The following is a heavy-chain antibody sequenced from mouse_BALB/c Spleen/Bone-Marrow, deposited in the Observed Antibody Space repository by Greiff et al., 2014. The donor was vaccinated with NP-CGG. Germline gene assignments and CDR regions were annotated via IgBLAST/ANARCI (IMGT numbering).Heavy chain of an antibody. J-gene: IGHJ4*01. V-gene: IGHV1-54*01. Sequence: VHLVESGAELVRPGTSVKVSCKASGYAFTNYLIEWVKQRPGQGLEWIGVINPGSGGTNYNEKFKGKATLTADKSSSTAYMQLSSPTADDSAVYFCARDGDYDEGYAMNYWGQGTSVTVSS. D-gene: IGHD2-4*01. CDR2: INPGSGGT. CDR1: GYAFTNYL. CDR3: ARDGDYDEGYAMNY.